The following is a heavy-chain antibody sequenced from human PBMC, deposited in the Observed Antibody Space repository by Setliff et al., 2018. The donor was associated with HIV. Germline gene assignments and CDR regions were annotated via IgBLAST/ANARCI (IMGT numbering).Heavy chain of an antibody. D-gene: IGHD7-27*01. CDR3: ARDAGGAGEYFDY. V-gene: IGHV3-30*04. Sequence: GASLRLSCAASGFTFSSYAMHWVRQAPGKGLEWVAVISYDGSNKYYADSVKGRFTISRDNSKNTLYLQMNSLRAEDTAVYYCARDAGGAGEYFDYWGQGTRVTVSS. CDR2: ISYDGSNK. J-gene: IGHJ4*02. CDR1: GFTFSSYA.